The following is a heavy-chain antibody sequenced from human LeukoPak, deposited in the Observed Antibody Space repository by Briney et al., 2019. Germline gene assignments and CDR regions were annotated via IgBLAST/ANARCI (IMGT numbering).Heavy chain of an antibody. CDR1: GGSISSSSYY. Sequence: TSETLSLTCTVSGGSISSSSYYWGWIRQPPGKELEWIGSIHYSGSTDYNPSLKSRVTISVDTSKNQFSLKLNSVTAADTAVYYCARERRPFDYWGQGTLVTVSS. CDR3: ARERRPFDY. V-gene: IGHV4-39*07. CDR2: IHYSGST. J-gene: IGHJ4*02.